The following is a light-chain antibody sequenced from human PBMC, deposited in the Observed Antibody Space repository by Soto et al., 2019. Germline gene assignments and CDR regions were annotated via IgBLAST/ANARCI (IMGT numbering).Light chain of an antibody. Sequence: EIVLTQSPGTLSLSPGERVTLSCWASQSISSSYLAWYQQKPGQAPRLLIYGASNRATGIPDRFSVSGSGTVFTRTISRLEPEDFAGYYCQQYGSSPPYTFGQGTKLEI. CDR1: QSISSSY. V-gene: IGKV3-20*01. CDR3: QQYGSSPPYT. CDR2: GAS. J-gene: IGKJ2*01.